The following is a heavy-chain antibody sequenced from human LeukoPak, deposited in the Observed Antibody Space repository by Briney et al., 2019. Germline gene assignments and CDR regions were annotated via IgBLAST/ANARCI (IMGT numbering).Heavy chain of an antibody. Sequence: GGSLRLSCAASGFTFSSYAMHWVRQAPGKGLEWVAVISYDGSNKYYADSVKGRFTISRDNSKNTLYLQMNSLRAEDTAVYYCARDRISSWYLQSKYNWFDPWGQGTLVTVSS. CDR2: ISYDGSNK. CDR3: ARDRISSWYLQSKYNWFDP. J-gene: IGHJ5*02. V-gene: IGHV3-30*04. CDR1: GFTFSSYA. D-gene: IGHD6-13*01.